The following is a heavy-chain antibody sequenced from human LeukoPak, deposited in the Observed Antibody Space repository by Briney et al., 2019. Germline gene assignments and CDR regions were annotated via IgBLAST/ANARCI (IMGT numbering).Heavy chain of an antibody. Sequence: KPSETLSLTCAVSGGSISSGGYSWSWIRQPPGKGLEWIGYIYHSGSTYYNPSLKSRVTISVDRSKNQFSLKLTSVTAADTAVYYCARGILGRYYFDYWGQGTLVTVSS. CDR2: IYHSGST. D-gene: IGHD3-3*02. V-gene: IGHV4-30-2*01. CDR3: ARGILGRYYFDY. J-gene: IGHJ4*02. CDR1: GGSISSGGYS.